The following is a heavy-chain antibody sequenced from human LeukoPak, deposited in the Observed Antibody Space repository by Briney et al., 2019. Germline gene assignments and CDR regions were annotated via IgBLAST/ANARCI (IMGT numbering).Heavy chain of an antibody. CDR3: ARRGSSSWYYFDY. CDR2: IYYSGST. V-gene: IGHV4-59*08. D-gene: IGHD6-13*01. J-gene: IGHJ4*02. Sequence: SETLSLTCTVPGGSISSYYRSWIRQPPGKGLEWIGYIYYSGSTNYNPSLKSRVTISVDTSKNQFSLKLSSVTAADTAVYYCARRGSSSWYYFDYWGQGTLVTVSS. CDR1: GGSISSYY.